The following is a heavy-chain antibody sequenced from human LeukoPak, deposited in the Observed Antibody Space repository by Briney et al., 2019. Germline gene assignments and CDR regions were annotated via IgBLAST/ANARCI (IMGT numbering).Heavy chain of an antibody. V-gene: IGHV1-2*02. CDR3: AREAGDNAYDV. CDR2: INPKSCGT. J-gene: IGHJ3*01. Sequence: XXXQGLEWMGWINPKSCGTRYAQRFQGRVTMTRDTSISTSYMEVSRLIYDDTAVYYCAREAGDNAYDVWGQGTMVTVSS. D-gene: IGHD2-21*01.